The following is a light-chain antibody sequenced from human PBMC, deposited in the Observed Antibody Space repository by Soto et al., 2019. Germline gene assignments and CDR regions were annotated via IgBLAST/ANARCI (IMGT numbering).Light chain of an antibody. CDR1: QSVSSY. J-gene: IGKJ5*01. CDR2: GAS. Sequence: EIVLTQSAATMSLSPGERDTLSCRASQSVSSYLAWYQQQPGQAPRLLIYGASTRATGIPARFSGSGSGTDFTLTISSLEPEDFAVYYCQQRSNPITFGQGTRLEIK. V-gene: IGKV3-11*01. CDR3: QQRSNPIT.